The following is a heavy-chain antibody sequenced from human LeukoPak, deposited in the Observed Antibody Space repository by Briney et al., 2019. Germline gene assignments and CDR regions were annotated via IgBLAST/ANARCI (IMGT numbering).Heavy chain of an antibody. CDR3: AREVPPFVVYSSSWYGWFDP. D-gene: IGHD6-13*01. J-gene: IGHJ5*02. V-gene: IGHV4-4*07. Sequence: SETLSLTCTVSGGSISSYYWSWIRQPAGKGLEWIGRIYTSGSTNYNPSLKSRVTMSVDTSKNQFSLKLSSVAAADTAVYYCAREVPPFVVYSSSWYGWFDPWGQGTLVIVSS. CDR2: IYTSGST. CDR1: GGSISSYY.